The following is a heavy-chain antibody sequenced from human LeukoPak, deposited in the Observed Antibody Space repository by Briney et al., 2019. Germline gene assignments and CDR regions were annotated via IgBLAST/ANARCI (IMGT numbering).Heavy chain of an antibody. CDR2: ISGSGGNT. J-gene: IGHJ4*02. CDR3: AKHGQDYYYFDY. V-gene: IGHV3-23*01. D-gene: IGHD2/OR15-2a*01. CDR1: GFTFSSYA. Sequence: GGSLRLSCAASGFTFSSYAMSWVRQAPGKGLEWVSAISGSGGNTYYADSVKGRFTISRDNSKNTLYLQMNSLRAEDTALYYCAKHGQDYYYFDYWGQGTLVTVSS.